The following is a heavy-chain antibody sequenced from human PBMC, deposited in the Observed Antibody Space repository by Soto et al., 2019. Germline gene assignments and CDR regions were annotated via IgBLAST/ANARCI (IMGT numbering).Heavy chain of an antibody. CDR1: GFTFTNYA. D-gene: IGHD3-3*01. CDR3: ARVHYDFWSGYVFDY. CDR2: ISSSSSYT. Sequence: GGSLRLSCAASGFTFTNYAMHWVRQAPGKGLEWVSYISSSSSYTNYADSVKGRFTISRDNAKNSLYLQMNSLRAEDTAVYYCARVHYDFWSGYVFDYWGQGTLVTVSS. V-gene: IGHV3-21*05. J-gene: IGHJ4*02.